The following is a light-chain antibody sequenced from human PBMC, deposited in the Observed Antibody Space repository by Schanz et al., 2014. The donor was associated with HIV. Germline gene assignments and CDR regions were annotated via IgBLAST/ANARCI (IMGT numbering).Light chain of an antibody. Sequence: IVMTQSPATLSLSPGERATLSCRASQSVSSQLAWYQQRPGQAPRLLIYGASTRATGIPARFSGSGSGTEFTLTISSLQSEDFAVYFCQQYNNWHTFGQGTKLEIK. CDR3: QQYNNWHT. J-gene: IGKJ2*01. V-gene: IGKV3-15*01. CDR2: GAS. CDR1: QSVSSQ.